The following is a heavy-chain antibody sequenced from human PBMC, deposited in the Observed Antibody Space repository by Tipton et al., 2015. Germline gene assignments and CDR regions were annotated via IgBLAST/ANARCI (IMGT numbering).Heavy chain of an antibody. Sequence: GSLRLSCEASGFTFSDFWMTWVRQAPGKGLEWVANIKPDGSESYYVDSVKGRFTFSRDNAKNSLHLQMNSLRAEDTAVYYCARSGGYGWDYWGQGTLVTASS. V-gene: IGHV3-7*01. D-gene: IGHD5-12*01. CDR1: GFTFSDFW. J-gene: IGHJ4*02. CDR3: ARSGGYGWDY. CDR2: IKPDGSES.